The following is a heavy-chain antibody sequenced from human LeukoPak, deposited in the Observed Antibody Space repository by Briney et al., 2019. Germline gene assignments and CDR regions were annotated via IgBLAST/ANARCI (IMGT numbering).Heavy chain of an antibody. CDR1: GGSISSSNW. CDR3: GRDGLRGYGSYYNPAFDY. Sequence: PSETLSLTCAVSGGSISSSNWWSSVRQPPGKGLEWIGEIYHSGSTNYNPSLKSRVTISVDKSKHQFSLKLSSVTAADTAVYYCGRDGLRGYGSYYNPAFDYWGQGTLVTVSS. J-gene: IGHJ4*02. CDR2: IYHSGST. D-gene: IGHD3-10*01. V-gene: IGHV4-4*02.